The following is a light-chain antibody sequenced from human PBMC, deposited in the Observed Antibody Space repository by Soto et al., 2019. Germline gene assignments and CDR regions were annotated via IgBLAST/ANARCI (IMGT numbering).Light chain of an antibody. J-gene: IGLJ1*01. CDR1: SSDVGGYKY. Sequence: QSVLTQPASVSRSPGQSITISFTGTSSDVGGYKYVSWHQLHPGKAPKLIIYEVSNRPSGVSNRFSGSKSGNTASLTISGLQAEDEADYYCSSYSRSTAYVFGTGTKVTVL. CDR2: EVS. CDR3: SSYSRSTAYV. V-gene: IGLV2-14*01.